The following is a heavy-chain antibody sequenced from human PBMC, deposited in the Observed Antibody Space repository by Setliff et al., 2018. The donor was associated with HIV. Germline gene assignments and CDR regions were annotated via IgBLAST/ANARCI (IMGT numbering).Heavy chain of an antibody. CDR3: AREGVVLAAIPERWFDP. CDR2: TSAYNGNT. J-gene: IGHJ5*02. CDR1: GYTFTNYG. Sequence: ASVKVSCKASGYTFTNYGISWVRQAPGQGLEWMGWTSAYNGNTNYAQKFQGRVTMTGDTSISTAYMELSRLRFDDTAVYYCAREGVVLAAIPERWFDPWGQGTLVTVSS. D-gene: IGHD2-15*01. V-gene: IGHV1-18*01.